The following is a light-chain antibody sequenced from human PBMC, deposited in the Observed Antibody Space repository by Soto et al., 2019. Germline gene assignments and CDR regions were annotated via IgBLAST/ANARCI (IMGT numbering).Light chain of an antibody. CDR3: SSYAASNNFYFV. Sequence: QSALTQPPSASGSPGQSVTISCTGTSSDVGGYNYVSWYQQYPGRAPKLMIYEVTKRPSGVPDRFSGSKSGNTASLTVSGIQAEAEADYYCSSYAASNNFYFVFGGGTKLTVL. V-gene: IGLV2-8*01. CDR1: SSDVGGYNY. CDR2: EVT. J-gene: IGLJ3*02.